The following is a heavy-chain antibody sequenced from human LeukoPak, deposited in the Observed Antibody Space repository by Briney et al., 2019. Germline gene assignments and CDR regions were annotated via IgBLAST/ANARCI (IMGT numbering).Heavy chain of an antibody. CDR2: INPNSGGT. CDR1: GYTFTSYY. Sequence: ASVKVSCKASGYTFTSYYMHWVRQAPGQGLEWMGWINPNSGGTNYAQKFQGWVTVTRDTSISTAYMELSRLRSDDTAVYYCARSYDYGDYYYYGMDVWGQGTLVTVSS. V-gene: IGHV1-2*04. J-gene: IGHJ6*02. D-gene: IGHD4-17*01. CDR3: ARSYDYGDYYYYGMDV.